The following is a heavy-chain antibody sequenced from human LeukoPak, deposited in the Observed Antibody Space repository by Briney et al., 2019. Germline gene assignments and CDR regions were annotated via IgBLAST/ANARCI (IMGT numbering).Heavy chain of an antibody. CDR2: IHHSGTT. Sequence: SETLSLTCAVSGGSISSGWWWSWVRQSPGKGLEWIAEIHHSGTTHYNPSLKSRLSISVDKSKNQFSLKLTSMAAADTAVYYCARNGDYSMDYWGQGTLVTVSS. CDR3: ARNGDYSMDY. D-gene: IGHD2-15*01. CDR1: GGSISSGWW. J-gene: IGHJ4*02. V-gene: IGHV4-4*02.